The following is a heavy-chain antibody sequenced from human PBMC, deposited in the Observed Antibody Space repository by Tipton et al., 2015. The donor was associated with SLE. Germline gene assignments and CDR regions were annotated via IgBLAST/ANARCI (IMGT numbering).Heavy chain of an antibody. D-gene: IGHD6-19*01. CDR1: GGSIISSSHY. J-gene: IGHJ4*02. CDR2: IYYSGSP. CDR3: ASSSPGYTSGGGSLDY. V-gene: IGHV4-39*01. Sequence: TLSLTCTVSGGSIISSSHYWGWIRQPPGKGLEYIGSIYYSGSPYYNPSLNSRVTISVDTSKNQFSLRLSSVTAADTAVYYCASSSPGYTSGGGSLDYWGQGTLVTVSS.